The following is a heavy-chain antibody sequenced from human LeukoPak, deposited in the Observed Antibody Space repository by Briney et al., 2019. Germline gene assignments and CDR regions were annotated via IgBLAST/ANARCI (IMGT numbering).Heavy chain of an antibody. J-gene: IGHJ4*02. CDR3: ARVTRKDWLFSIGDYFDY. Sequence: SETLSLTCTVSGGSISSYYWSWIRQPPGKGLEWIGSVYYSGSTNYNPSLKSRVTISVDTSKNQFSLKLSSVTAADTAVYYCARVTRKDWLFSIGDYFDYWGQGTLVTVSS. D-gene: IGHD3-9*01. CDR1: GGSISSYY. CDR2: VYYSGST. V-gene: IGHV4-59*01.